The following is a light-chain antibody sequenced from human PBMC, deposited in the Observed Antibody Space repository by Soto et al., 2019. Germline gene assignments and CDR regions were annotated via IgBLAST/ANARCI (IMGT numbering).Light chain of an antibody. CDR2: GAS. V-gene: IGKV3-20*01. CDR3: QQFGSSWT. CDR1: ESVSSPY. Sequence: EIVLTQSPGPLSLSPGERATLSCRASESVSSPYLAWYQQKPGQAPRLLIHGASSRATGIPDRFSGSGSGTDFTLTISRLEPEDFAVYYCQQFGSSWTFGQGTKVEIK. J-gene: IGKJ1*01.